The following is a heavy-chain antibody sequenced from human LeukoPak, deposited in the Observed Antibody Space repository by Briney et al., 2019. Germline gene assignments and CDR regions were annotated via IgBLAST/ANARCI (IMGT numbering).Heavy chain of an antibody. CDR1: GGSISSYY. V-gene: IGHV4-59*01. D-gene: IGHD6-6*01. CDR3: ARAFYSSSVGYYYYYMDV. Sequence: SETLSLTCTVSGGSISSYYWSWIRQPPGKGLEWIGYIYYSGSTNYNPSLKSRVTISVDTSKNQFSLKLSSVTAADTAVYYCARAFYSSSVGYYYYYMDVWGKGTTVTVSS. CDR2: IYYSGST. J-gene: IGHJ6*03.